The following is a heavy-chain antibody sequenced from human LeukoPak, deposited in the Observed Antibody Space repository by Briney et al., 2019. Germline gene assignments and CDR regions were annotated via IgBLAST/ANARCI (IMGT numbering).Heavy chain of an antibody. V-gene: IGHV4-59*01. Sequence: SESLSLTCTVSGGSISSYYWSWIRQPPGKGLEWIGYIYYSGSTNYNPSLRSRVTISVDTPKNQFSLKLSSVTAADTAVYYCARDGSSFTAAFDIWGQGTMVTVSS. CDR1: GGSISSYY. J-gene: IGHJ3*02. CDR2: IYYSGST. CDR3: ARDGSSFTAAFDI.